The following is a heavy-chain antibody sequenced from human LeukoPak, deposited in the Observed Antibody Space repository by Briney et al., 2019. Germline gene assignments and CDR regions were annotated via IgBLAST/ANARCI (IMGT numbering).Heavy chain of an antibody. D-gene: IGHD3-3*01. J-gene: IGHJ4*02. Sequence: GGSLRLSCAASGYTFSSYSINWVRQAPGKGLEWVSSISSSNTYIYYADSVKGRFTISRDNAKNSLYLQMSSLRAEDTAVYYCARELSGAIDYWGQGTLVTVSS. V-gene: IGHV3-21*01. CDR3: ARELSGAIDY. CDR1: GYTFSSYS. CDR2: ISSSNTYI.